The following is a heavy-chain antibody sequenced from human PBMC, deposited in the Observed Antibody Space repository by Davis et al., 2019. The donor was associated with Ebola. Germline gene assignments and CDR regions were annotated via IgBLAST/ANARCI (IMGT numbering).Heavy chain of an antibody. CDR2: IIPIFGTA. D-gene: IGHD5-24*01. V-gene: IGHV1-69*06. CDR3: TRGRDGFTYDY. Sequence: AASVKVSCKASGYTFTSYAISWVRQAPGQGLEWMGGIIPIFGTANYAQKFQGRVTITADKSTSTVFMELSSLGSEDTAVYYCTRGRDGFTYDYWGQGTLVTVSS. CDR1: GYTFTSYA. J-gene: IGHJ4*02.